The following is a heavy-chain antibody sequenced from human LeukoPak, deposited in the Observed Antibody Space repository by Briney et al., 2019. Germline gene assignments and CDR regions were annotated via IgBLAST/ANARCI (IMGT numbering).Heavy chain of an antibody. CDR2: INPNSGGT. CDR1: GYTFTGYY. J-gene: IGHJ3*02. Sequence: ASVKVSCKASGYTFTGYYMHWVRQAPGQGLEWMGWINPNSGGTNYAQKFQGRVTMTRDTSISTAYMELSRLRSDDTAVYYCAREEDIVVVPAGRGNAFDIWGQGTMVTVSS. D-gene: IGHD2-2*01. V-gene: IGHV1-2*02. CDR3: AREEDIVVVPAGRGNAFDI.